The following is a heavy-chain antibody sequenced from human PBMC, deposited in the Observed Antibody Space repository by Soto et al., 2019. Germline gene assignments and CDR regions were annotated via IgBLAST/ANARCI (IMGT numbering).Heavy chain of an antibody. Sequence: SETLSLTCTVSGGSLNTFYWSWVRQPAGKGLEWIGRIFSSGSTSFNPSLESRVAMSVDTSKNHFSLNLSSVTAADMAVYYCAREGSYSAYNFAHGIQLWSFDFWGQGALVTVSS. J-gene: IGHJ4*02. CDR2: IFSSGST. D-gene: IGHD5-12*01. CDR1: GGSLNTFY. V-gene: IGHV4-4*07. CDR3: AREGSYSAYNFAHGIQLWSFDF.